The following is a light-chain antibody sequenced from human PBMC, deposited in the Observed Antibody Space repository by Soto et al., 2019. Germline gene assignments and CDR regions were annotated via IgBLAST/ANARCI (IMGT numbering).Light chain of an antibody. CDR3: QQYTNWPYT. V-gene: IGKV3-15*01. Sequence: EIVMTQSPATLSVSPGERASLSCRASQSVGSNLAWYQQTAGQAPRLLIYGASTRATGIPARFSGSGSGTEVTLTISSLQSEDFAVYSCQQYTNWPYTLGQGTKLEIK. J-gene: IGKJ2*01. CDR2: GAS. CDR1: QSVGSN.